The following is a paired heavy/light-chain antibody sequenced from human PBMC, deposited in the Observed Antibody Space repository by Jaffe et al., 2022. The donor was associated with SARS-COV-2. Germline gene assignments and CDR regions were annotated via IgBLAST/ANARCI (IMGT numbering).Light chain of an antibody. V-gene: IGLV10-54*04. CDR2: RNN. CDR3: SAWDSSLSAWV. CDR1: SDNVGNQG. Sequence: QPGLTQPPSVSKDLRQTATLTCTGNSDNVGNQGAAWLQQHQGHPPKLLSFRNNDRPSEISERFSASRSGNTASLTITGLQPEDEADYYCSAWDSSLSAWVFGGGTTLTVL. J-gene: IGLJ3*02.
Heavy chain of an antibody. CDR2: VWCDGGAK. V-gene: IGHV3-33*01. Sequence: QVQLVESGGGVVQPGRSLRLSCEASGFTFSNYNMHWVRQTPGKGLEWVALVWCDGGAKFYAESVRGRFTISRDNSKNTLYLQMNSLRAEDTAVYYCAREPGPPSSSDYYYFGMDVWGQGTTVIVSS. J-gene: IGHJ6*02. CDR3: AREPGPPSSSDYYYFGMDV. CDR1: GFTFSNYN.